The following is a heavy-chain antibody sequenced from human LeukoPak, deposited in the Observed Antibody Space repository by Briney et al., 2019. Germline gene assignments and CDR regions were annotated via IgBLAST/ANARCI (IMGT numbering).Heavy chain of an antibody. V-gene: IGHV3-23*01. Sequence: GGTLRLSCAASGFTFSSSGMNWVRQAPGKGLEWVSAISGSGGNTFYADSVKGRFTISRDNSMDTLYLHMNNLGAEDTAVYYCASSKGRYCSGGSCSYFDYWGQGTLVTVSS. J-gene: IGHJ4*02. D-gene: IGHD2-15*01. CDR3: ASSKGRYCSGGSCSYFDY. CDR1: GFTFSSSG. CDR2: ISGSGGNT.